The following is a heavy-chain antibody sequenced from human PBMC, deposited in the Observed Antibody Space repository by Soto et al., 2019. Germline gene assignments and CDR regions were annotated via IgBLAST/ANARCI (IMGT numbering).Heavy chain of an antibody. Sequence: QVQLVQSGAEVKKPGASVKVSCKASGYTFTDYFVHWVRQAPGQGLEWIGWISPNSGDTVYAQKLQGRVTVTSDTSISTAYMELRSLRSDDTAVYFCARDRLGATGDYWGQGTLVTVSS. CDR3: ARDRLGATGDY. V-gene: IGHV1-2*02. J-gene: IGHJ4*02. CDR2: ISPNSGDT. CDR1: GYTFTDYF. D-gene: IGHD1-26*01.